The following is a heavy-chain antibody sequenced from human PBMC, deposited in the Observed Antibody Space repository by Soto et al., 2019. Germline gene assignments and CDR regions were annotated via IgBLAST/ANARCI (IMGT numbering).Heavy chain of an antibody. D-gene: IGHD6-19*01. CDR2: VSHDGRNT. CDR3: AKGGRQWLVTSDFNY. J-gene: IGHJ4*02. CDR1: GFTFSDYA. Sequence: VQLVESGGGVVQPGRSLRLACAAAGFTFSDYAMHWVRQAPGKGLEWVAVVSHDGRNTHYADSVKGRFTISRDSSKNTVSLEMTSLRAEDTAVYYFAKGGRQWLVTSDFNYWGQGALVTVSS. V-gene: IGHV3-30*18.